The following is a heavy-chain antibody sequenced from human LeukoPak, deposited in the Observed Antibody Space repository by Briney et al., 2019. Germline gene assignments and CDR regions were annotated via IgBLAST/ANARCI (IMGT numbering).Heavy chain of an antibody. D-gene: IGHD1-14*01. V-gene: IGHV3-11*04. Sequence: GGSLRLSCEASGFTFSDYYMSWIRQAPGKGLEWVSYISSSGSTIYYADSVKGRFTISRDNAKNSLYLQMNSLRAEDTAVYYCARERPDYYYYMDVWGKGTTVTVSS. CDR3: ARERPDYYYYMDV. J-gene: IGHJ6*03. CDR1: GFTFSDYY. CDR2: ISSSGSTI.